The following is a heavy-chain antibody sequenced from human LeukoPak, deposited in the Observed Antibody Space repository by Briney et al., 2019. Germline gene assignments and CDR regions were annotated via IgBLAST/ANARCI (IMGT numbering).Heavy chain of an antibody. Sequence: GGSLRLSCAASGFTFDDYAMHWVRQAPGKGLEWVSGISWNSGSIGYADSVKGQFTISRDNAKNSLYLQMNSLRAEDTALYYCAKDWDSSGYYPAPFDYWGQGTLVTVSS. J-gene: IGHJ4*02. D-gene: IGHD3-22*01. V-gene: IGHV3-9*01. CDR3: AKDWDSSGYYPAPFDY. CDR1: GFTFDDYA. CDR2: ISWNSGSI.